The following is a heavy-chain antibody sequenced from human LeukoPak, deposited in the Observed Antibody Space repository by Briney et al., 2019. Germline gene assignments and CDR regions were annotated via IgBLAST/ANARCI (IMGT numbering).Heavy chain of an antibody. Sequence: GGSLRLSCVVSGFTFNRCWMNWFRQAPGKGLEWVAHINPDGRDTYYVDSVKSRFTISRDNAQNSMYLQMNSLRVEDTAVYYCTSWGDTTAEYFQRWGQGTLVTVSS. V-gene: IGHV3-7*01. CDR2: INPDGRDT. CDR3: TSWGDTTAEYFQR. D-gene: IGHD2-21*02. J-gene: IGHJ1*01. CDR1: GFTFNRCW.